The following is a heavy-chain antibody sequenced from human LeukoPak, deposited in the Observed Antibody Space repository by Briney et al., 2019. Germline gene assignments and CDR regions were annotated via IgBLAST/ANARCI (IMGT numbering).Heavy chain of an antibody. CDR3: ARGGSSTLTDYYYYGMDV. V-gene: IGHV4-59*01. J-gene: IGHJ6*02. CDR1: GGSISNCY. CDR2: IYYSGST. D-gene: IGHD2-2*01. Sequence: SETLSLTCTVSGGSISNCYWSWIRQPPGKGLEWIGYIYYSGSTNYNPSLKSRVTISVDTSKNQFSLKLSSVTAADTAVYYCARGGSSTLTDYYYYGMDVWGQGTTVTVSS.